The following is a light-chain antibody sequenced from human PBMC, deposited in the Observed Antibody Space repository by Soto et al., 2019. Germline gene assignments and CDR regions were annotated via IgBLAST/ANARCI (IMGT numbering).Light chain of an antibody. J-gene: IGLJ2*01. CDR1: SSDVGGYNY. V-gene: IGLV2-8*01. Sequence: QSALTQPPSASGSPGQSVTISCTGSSSDVGGYNYVSWYQQHPGKAPKLMIYEVSKRPSGVPDRLSGSKSGNTASLTVSGLQAEDEADSYCSSYGGSNTVVFGGGTQLTVL. CDR2: EVS. CDR3: SSYGGSNTVV.